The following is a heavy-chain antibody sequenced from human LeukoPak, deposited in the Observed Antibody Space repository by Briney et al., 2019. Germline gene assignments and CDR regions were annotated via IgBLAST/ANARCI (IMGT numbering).Heavy chain of an antibody. CDR2: INPNSGGT. CDR1: GYTFTGNY. D-gene: IGHD5-24*01. Sequence: ASVKVSCKASGYTFTGNYMHWVRQAPGQGLEWMGWINPNSGGTNYAQKFQGRVTTTRDTSISTAYMELSRLRSDDTAVYYCAREIPLMAAFDIWGQGTMVTVSS. CDR3: AREIPLMAAFDI. J-gene: IGHJ3*02. V-gene: IGHV1-2*02.